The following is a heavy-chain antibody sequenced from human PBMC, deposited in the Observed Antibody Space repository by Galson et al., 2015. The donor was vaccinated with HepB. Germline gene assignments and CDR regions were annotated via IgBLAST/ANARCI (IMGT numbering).Heavy chain of an antibody. V-gene: IGHV3-23*01. D-gene: IGHD1-26*01. CDR3: AKSPRHYPFDMDV. Sequence: SLRLSCAASGFIFNNYAMPWVRQPPGKGLEWVSSISGGGGNTFYSESVKGRFTIYRDNSKNTLFLQMNSLRADDTAVYSCAKSPRHYPFDMDVWGPGTTVSVSS. CDR2: ISGGGGNT. CDR1: GFIFNNYA. J-gene: IGHJ6*02.